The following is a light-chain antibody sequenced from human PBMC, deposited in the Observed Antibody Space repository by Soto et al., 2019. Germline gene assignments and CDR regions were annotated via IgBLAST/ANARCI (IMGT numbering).Light chain of an antibody. Sequence: EIVLTQSPATLSLSPGERATLSCRASQTVRNNYLAWYQQKPGQAPRLLIYGASTRATGIPARINGSGSGTEFTLTISSLQPEDFAVYYCQQYDNWPPWTFGQGTKVDIK. CDR1: QTVRNN. J-gene: IGKJ1*01. CDR2: GAS. V-gene: IGKV3-15*01. CDR3: QQYDNWPPWT.